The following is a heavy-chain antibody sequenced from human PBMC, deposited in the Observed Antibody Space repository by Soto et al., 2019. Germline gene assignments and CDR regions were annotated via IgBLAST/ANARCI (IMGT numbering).Heavy chain of an antibody. CDR1: GFTFDDYA. V-gene: IGHV3-9*01. Sequence: GGSLRLSCAASGFTFDDYAMHWVRQAPGKGLEWVSGISWNTGSIGYADSVKGRFTISRDNAKNSLYLQMNSLRDEDTALYYCAKGVYRYDILTGYNWFDPWGQGTLVTVSS. J-gene: IGHJ5*02. CDR2: ISWNTGSI. CDR3: AKGVYRYDILTGYNWFDP. D-gene: IGHD3-9*01.